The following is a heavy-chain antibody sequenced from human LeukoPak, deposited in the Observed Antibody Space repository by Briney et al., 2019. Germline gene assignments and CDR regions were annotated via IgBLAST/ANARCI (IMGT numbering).Heavy chain of an antibody. CDR2: ISGSGGST. V-gene: IGHV3-23*01. D-gene: IGHD5-18*01. Sequence: GGSLRLSCAASGFTFSDYCMSWVRQAPGKGLEWVSDISGSGGSTYYADSVKGRFTISRDNSKNTLYLLMNSLRAEDTAVYYCAKVGYSYGGYNDYWGQGTLVTVSS. J-gene: IGHJ4*02. CDR1: GFTFSDYC. CDR3: AKVGYSYGGYNDY.